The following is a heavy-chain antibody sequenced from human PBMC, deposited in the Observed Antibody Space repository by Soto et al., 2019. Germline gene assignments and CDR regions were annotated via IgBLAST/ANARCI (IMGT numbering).Heavy chain of an antibody. D-gene: IGHD3-10*01. CDR1: GLTVTSNS. V-gene: IGHV3-66*01. CDR3: ARDNPLFSFGYQRGSYSAY. J-gene: IGHJ4*01. CDR2: IDRGGRT. Sequence: GGSLRLSCLVSGLTVTSNSMNWVRQAPGKGLEWVSIIDRGGRTNYADSVKGRFDISRDASRNTLHLQLSILRVEDTAVYYCARDNPLFSFGYQRGSYSAYWGQGVLVTVSS.